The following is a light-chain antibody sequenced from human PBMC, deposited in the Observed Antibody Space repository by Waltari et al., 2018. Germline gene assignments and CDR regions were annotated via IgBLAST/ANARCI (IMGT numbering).Light chain of an antibody. CDR3: AAWDDSLSXVV. J-gene: IGLJ2*01. CDR2: RND. V-gene: IGLV1-47*01. Sequence: QXVXTQPPSASGPPXQRVTLSCSGSGSNIGSNYVYWYQQLPGTAPKLLIPRNDQRPSGVPXRXSGSKSGTSASLAISGLRSEDETXYYCAAWDDSLSXVVFGXGTKLTVL. CDR1: GSNIGSNY.